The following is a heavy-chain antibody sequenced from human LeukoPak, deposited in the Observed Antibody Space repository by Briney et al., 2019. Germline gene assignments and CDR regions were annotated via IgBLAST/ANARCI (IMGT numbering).Heavy chain of an antibody. J-gene: IGHJ4*02. Sequence: SETLSLTCTVSGGSISSYYWSWIRQPPGKGLEWNGYIYYSGSTNYNPSLKSRVTISVDTSKNQFSLKLSSVTAADTAVYYCARHTDFWSGYSVFFDYWGQGTLVTVSS. CDR3: ARHTDFWSGYSVFFDY. D-gene: IGHD3-3*01. CDR1: GGSISSYY. CDR2: IYYSGST. V-gene: IGHV4-59*08.